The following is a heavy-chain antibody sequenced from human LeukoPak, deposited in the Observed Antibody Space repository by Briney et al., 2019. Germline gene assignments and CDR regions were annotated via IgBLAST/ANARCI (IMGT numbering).Heavy chain of an antibody. CDR3: ARDRFAAAGTSGDFDY. D-gene: IGHD6-13*01. CDR2: IYYSGST. J-gene: IGHJ4*02. V-gene: IGHV4-39*07. Sequence: SETLSLTCTVSGGSISSSSYYWGWIRQPPGKGLEWIGCIYYSGSTYYNPSLKSRVTISVDTSKNQFSLKLSSVTAADTAVYYCARDRFAAAGTSGDFDYWGQGTLVTVSS. CDR1: GGSISSSSYY.